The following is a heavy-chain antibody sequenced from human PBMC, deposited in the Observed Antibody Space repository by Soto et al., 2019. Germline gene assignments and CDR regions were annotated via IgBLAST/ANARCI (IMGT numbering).Heavy chain of an antibody. CDR1: VGSISSHY. Sequence: SLTCTVSVGSISSHYWSWVRQPPWKVLDWIGYLYYTGSTNYNASLKSQVTMSLDTSKNQFSLMLTSVTAADTAVYYCARVGATVTSQALGFDHWGQGILVTVSS. CDR3: ARVGATVTSQALGFDH. J-gene: IGHJ4*02. V-gene: IGHV4-59*11. D-gene: IGHD4-17*01. CDR2: LYYTGST.